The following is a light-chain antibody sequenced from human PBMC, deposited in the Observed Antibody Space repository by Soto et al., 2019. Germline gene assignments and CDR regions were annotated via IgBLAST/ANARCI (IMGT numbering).Light chain of an antibody. J-gene: IGKJ1*01. V-gene: IGKV1-5*01. CDR1: QSISSW. Sequence: DIQMTQSPSTLSXXXXXXXXXXXRASQSISSWLAWYQQKPGKAPKLLIYDASSLESGVPSRFSGSGSGTEFTLTISSLQPDDFATYYCQQYNSYWTFGQGTKVDI. CDR3: QQYNSYWT. CDR2: DAS.